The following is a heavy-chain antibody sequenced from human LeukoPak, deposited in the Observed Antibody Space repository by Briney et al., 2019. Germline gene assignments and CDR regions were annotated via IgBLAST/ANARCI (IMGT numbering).Heavy chain of an antibody. J-gene: IGHJ4*02. CDR2: ISGSGGST. V-gene: IGHV3-23*01. D-gene: IGHD6-19*01. CDR1: GFTFSSYA. CDR3: AKDGGQWLAQNYFDY. Sequence: PGGSLRLSCAASGFTFSSYAMSWVRQAPGKGLEWVSAISGSGGSTYYADSVKGRFTISRDNSKNTLYLQMNSLRAEDTAVYYCAKDGGQWLAQNYFDYWGQGTLVTVSS.